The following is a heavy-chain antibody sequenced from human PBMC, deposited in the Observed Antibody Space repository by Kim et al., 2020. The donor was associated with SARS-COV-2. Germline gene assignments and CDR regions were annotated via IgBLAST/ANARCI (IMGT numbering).Heavy chain of an antibody. CDR3: ARGTPLGWDIVVVPAAIVTHFDP. V-gene: IGHV4-34*01. Sequence: SETLSLTCAVYGGYFSGYYWSWIRQPPGKGLEWIGEINHSGSTNYNPSLKSRVTISVDTSKNQFSLKLSSVTAADTAVYYCARGTPLGWDIVVVPAAIVTHFDPWGQGTLVTVSS. J-gene: IGHJ5*02. CDR2: INHSGST. CDR1: GGYFSGYY. D-gene: IGHD2-2*01.